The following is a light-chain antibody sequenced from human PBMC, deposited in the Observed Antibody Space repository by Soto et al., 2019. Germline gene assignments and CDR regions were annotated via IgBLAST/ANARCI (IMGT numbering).Light chain of an antibody. Sequence: EIVLTQSPATLSLSPGERATLSCRASQSVSSYLAWYQQKPGQAPRLLIYDASNRATGIPGRFSGSGSGTDFTLTISSLEPEDFAVYYCQQRSNWPPSVTFGGGTKVEIK. J-gene: IGKJ4*01. CDR2: DAS. V-gene: IGKV3-11*01. CDR3: QQRSNWPPSVT. CDR1: QSVSSY.